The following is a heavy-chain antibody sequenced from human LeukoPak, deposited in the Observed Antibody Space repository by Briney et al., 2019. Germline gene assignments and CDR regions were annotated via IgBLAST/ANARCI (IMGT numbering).Heavy chain of an antibody. J-gene: IGHJ4*02. CDR2: IYHGGST. V-gene: IGHV4-30-2*01. D-gene: IGHD1-1*01. Sequence: SETLSLTCAVSGGSISSGGYSWSWIRQPPGKGLEWIGYIYHGGSTYYNPSLKSRVTISVDRSKNQFSLKLSSVTAADTAVYYCARAPLEPYYFDYWGQGTLVTVSS. CDR1: GGSISSGGYS. CDR3: ARAPLEPYYFDY.